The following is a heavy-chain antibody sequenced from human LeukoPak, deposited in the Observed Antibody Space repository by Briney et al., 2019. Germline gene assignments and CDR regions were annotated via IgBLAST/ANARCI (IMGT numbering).Heavy chain of an antibody. CDR3: AKSFIVGATFRYYYYYYYMDV. D-gene: IGHD1-26*01. CDR1: GYSISSGYY. V-gene: IGHV4-61*01. J-gene: IGHJ6*03. Sequence: SETLSLTCTVSGYSISSGYYWGWIRQPPGKGLEWIGYIYYSGSTSYNPSLKSRVTISVDTSKNQFSLKLSSVTAADTAVYYCAKSFIVGATFRYYYYYYYMDVWGKGTTVTVSS. CDR2: IYYSGST.